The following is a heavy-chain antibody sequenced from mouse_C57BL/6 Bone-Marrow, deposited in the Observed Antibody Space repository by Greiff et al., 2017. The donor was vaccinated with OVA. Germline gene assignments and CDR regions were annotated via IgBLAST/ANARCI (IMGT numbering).Heavy chain of an antibody. D-gene: IGHD2-4*01. CDR2: IYPRSGNT. Sequence: VKLMESGAELARPGASVKLSCKASGYTFTSYGISWVKQRTGQGLEWIGEIYPRSGNTYYNEKFKGKATLTADKSSSTAYMELRSLTSEDSAVYVCARSACYDYDVDAMDDGGQGTTVTVSS. J-gene: IGHJ4*01. CDR1: GYTFTSYG. CDR3: ARSACYDYDVDAMDD. V-gene: IGHV1-81*01.